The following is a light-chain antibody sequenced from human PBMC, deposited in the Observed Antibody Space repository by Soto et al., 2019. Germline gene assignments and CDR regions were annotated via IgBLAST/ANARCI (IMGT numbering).Light chain of an antibody. J-gene: IGLJ1*01. CDR2: GNS. CDR1: SPNIGAGYD. CDR3: QSYDSSLSGWV. V-gene: IGLV1-40*01. Sequence: QSVLTQPPSVSGAPGQRVTISCTGSSPNIGAGYDVHWYQQLPGTAPKPLIYGNSNRPSGVPDRFSGSKSGTSASLAITGLQAEDEADYYCQSYDSSLSGWVFGTGTKLTVL.